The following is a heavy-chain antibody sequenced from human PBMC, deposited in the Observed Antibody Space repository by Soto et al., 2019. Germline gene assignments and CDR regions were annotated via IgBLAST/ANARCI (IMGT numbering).Heavy chain of an antibody. D-gene: IGHD3-10*01. J-gene: IGHJ4*02. CDR3: ARHNYGPGSTYFDY. CDR1: GGSISSSSYY. V-gene: IGHV4-39*01. Sequence: SETLSLTCTVSGGSISSSSYYWGWIRQPPGKGLEWIGSIYYSGSTYYNPSLKSRVTISVDTSKNQFSLKLSSVTAADTAVYYCARHNYGPGSTYFDYWGQGTLVTVSS. CDR2: IYYSGST.